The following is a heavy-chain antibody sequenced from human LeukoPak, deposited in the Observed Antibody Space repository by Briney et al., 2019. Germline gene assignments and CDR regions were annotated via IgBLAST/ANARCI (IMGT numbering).Heavy chain of an antibody. CDR1: EFTFSSYS. D-gene: IGHD3-3*01. CDR3: ARNDFWSGYLSYYFDY. J-gene: IGHJ4*02. Sequence: GGSLRLSCAASEFTFSSYSMNWVRQAPGKGLEWVSYISSSSSTIYYADSVKGRFTISRDNAKNSLYLQMNSLRAEDTAVYYCARNDFWSGYLSYYFDYWGQGTLVTVSS. CDR2: ISSSSSTI. V-gene: IGHV3-48*01.